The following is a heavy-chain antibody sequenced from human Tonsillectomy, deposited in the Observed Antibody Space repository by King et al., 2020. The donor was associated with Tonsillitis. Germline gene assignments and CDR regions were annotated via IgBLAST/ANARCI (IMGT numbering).Heavy chain of an antibody. V-gene: IGHV3-74*01. J-gene: IGHJ2*01. CDR2: INSDGSST. CDR3: AREGTEYSYGYSWYFDL. CDR1: GFTFSSYW. Sequence: VQLVESGGGLVQPGGSLRLSCAASGFTFSSYWMHWVRQAPGKGLVWVSRINSDGSSTSYADAVKGRFTISIDNAKNTLYLQMNSLRAEDTDVYYCAREGTEYSYGYSWYFDLWGRGTLVTVSS. D-gene: IGHD5-18*01.